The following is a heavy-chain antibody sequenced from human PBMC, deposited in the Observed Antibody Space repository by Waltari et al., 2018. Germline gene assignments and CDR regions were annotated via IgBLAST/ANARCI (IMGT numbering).Heavy chain of an antibody. CDR1: GFTFSSYG. Sequence: QVQLVESGGGVVQPGRSLRLSGAASGFTFSSYGRHWVRQAPGKGVEWVAVIWYDGINKYYADSVKGRFTISRDNSKNTLYLQMNSLRAEDTAVYYCARERGYGSGSYTDYWGQGTLVTVSS. CDR3: ARERGYGSGSYTDY. V-gene: IGHV3-33*01. J-gene: IGHJ4*02. CDR2: IWYDGINK. D-gene: IGHD3-10*01.